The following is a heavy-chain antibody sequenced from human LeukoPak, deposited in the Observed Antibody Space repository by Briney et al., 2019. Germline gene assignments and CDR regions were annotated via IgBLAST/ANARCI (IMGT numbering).Heavy chain of an antibody. CDR1: GFTFNSYS. V-gene: IGHV3-21*01. J-gene: IGHJ6*03. CDR2: ISSSSHI. CDR3: ARDTDMDV. Sequence: PGGSLKLSCAASGFTFNSYSMHWVRQAPGKGLEWVSSISSSSHIFHADSLKGRFTVSRDNAKNSLYLQMNSLRAEDTAVYYCARDTDMDVWGKGTTVTVSS.